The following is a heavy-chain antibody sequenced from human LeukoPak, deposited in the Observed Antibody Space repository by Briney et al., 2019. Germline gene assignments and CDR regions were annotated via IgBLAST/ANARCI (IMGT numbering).Heavy chain of an antibody. V-gene: IGHV1-18*01. D-gene: IGHD1-14*01. CDR2: ISAYNDET. CDR3: ARGRTLSYLPTDY. J-gene: IGHJ4*02. CDR1: VYTFSNYG. Sequence: ASVKVSCKASVYTFSNYGITWVRQAPGQGLEWMGWISAYNDETKYAQKFQGRVTMTTDTSTSTAYMDLRSLRSDGTAVYYCARGRTLSYLPTDYWGQGTLVTVSS.